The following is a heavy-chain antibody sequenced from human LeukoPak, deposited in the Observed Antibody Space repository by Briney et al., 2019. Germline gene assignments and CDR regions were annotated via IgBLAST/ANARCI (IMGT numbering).Heavy chain of an antibody. Sequence: TGGSLRLSCAASGFTFSDYYMSWIRQAPGKGLEWVSYISSSSSYTNYADSVKGRFTISRDNSKNTLYLQMNNLRAEDTAVYYYARGFRRDGDYWGQGTLVTVSS. CDR1: GFTFSDYY. J-gene: IGHJ4*02. CDR3: ARGFRRDGDY. V-gene: IGHV3-11*05. CDR2: ISSSSSYT. D-gene: IGHD3-10*01.